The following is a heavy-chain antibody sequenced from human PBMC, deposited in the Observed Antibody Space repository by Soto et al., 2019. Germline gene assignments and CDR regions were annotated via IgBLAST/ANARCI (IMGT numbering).Heavy chain of an antibody. J-gene: IGHJ3*02. CDR1: GFTFSDCS. CDR3: AREGVGVSLVDAFDI. Sequence: GGSLRLSCAASGFTFSDCSMNWVRQAPGRGLEWVSFISSSGGGSTMYYADSVEGRFTISRDNAKSSLYLQMNSLRAEDTAVFYCAREGVGVSLVDAFDIWGKGTTVTVSS. V-gene: IGHV3-48*01. D-gene: IGHD1-26*01. CDR2: ISSSGGGSTM.